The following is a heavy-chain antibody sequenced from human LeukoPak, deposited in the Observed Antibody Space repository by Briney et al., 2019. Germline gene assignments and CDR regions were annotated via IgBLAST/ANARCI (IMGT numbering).Heavy chain of an antibody. J-gene: IGHJ4*02. Sequence: SVKVSCKASGGTFSSYAISWVRQAPGQGLEWMGRIIPILGIANYAQKFQGRVTITADKSTSTAYMELSSLRSEDTAVYYCARDDYSNYGYNYWGQGTLVTVSS. D-gene: IGHD4-11*01. V-gene: IGHV1-69*04. CDR1: GGTFSSYA. CDR2: IIPILGIA. CDR3: ARDDYSNYGYNY.